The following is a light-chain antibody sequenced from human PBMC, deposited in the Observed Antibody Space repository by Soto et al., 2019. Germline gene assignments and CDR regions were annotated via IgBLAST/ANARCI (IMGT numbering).Light chain of an antibody. CDR3: SSYAGSNIFYV. Sequence: QSVLTQPPSASGSPGQSVTISCTGTSSDVGGYNYVSWYQQHPGKAPKLMIYEVTKRPSGVPDRFSGSKSGNTASLTVSGLRAEDEADYYCSSYAGSNIFYVFGTGTKLTVL. CDR1: SSDVGGYNY. J-gene: IGLJ1*01. V-gene: IGLV2-8*01. CDR2: EVT.